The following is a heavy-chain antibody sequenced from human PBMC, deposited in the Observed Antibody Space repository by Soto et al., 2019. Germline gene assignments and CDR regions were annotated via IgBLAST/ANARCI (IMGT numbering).Heavy chain of an antibody. CDR1: GFTFSSYD. V-gene: IGHV3-13*01. J-gene: IGHJ4*01. CDR3: ARGSYYDGSGSLWPEVLVI. CDR2: IGTAGDT. Sequence: GSLRLSCAASGFTFSSYDMHWVRQATGKGLEWVSAIGTAGDTYYPGSVKGRFTISRENAKNSLYLQMNSLRAGDTAVYYCARGSYYDGSGSLWPEVLVIGAQGTLVPVFS. D-gene: IGHD3-22*01.